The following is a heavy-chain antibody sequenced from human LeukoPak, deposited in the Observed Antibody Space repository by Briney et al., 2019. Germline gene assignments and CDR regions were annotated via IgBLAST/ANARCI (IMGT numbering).Heavy chain of an antibody. V-gene: IGHV4-39*01. J-gene: IGHJ1*01. CDR2: IYYSGRT. Sequence: SETLSLTCSVSGDSVSRSDSYWDWIRQPPWKGLEWIGTIYYSGRTYYSPSLKSRVTMSVDPSNNQFSLNLRSVTAADTALYYCARRRYYDGSGYLEWGQGTLLSVSS. CDR3: ARRRYYDGSGYLE. D-gene: IGHD3-22*01. CDR1: GDSVSRSDSY.